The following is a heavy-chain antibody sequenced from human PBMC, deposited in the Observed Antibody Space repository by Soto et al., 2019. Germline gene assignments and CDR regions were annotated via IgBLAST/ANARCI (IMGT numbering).Heavy chain of an antibody. CDR1: GYTFSTYG. V-gene: IGHV1-3*01. D-gene: IGHD2-2*01. CDR3: AVNPSQSPLH. Sequence: ASVKVSCKASGYTFSTYGFTWVRQAPGQRLEWMGWINAGNGNTKYSQKFQGRVTITRDTSASTAYMELSSLRSEDTAVYYCAVNPSQSPLHWGQGTLVTVSS. CDR2: INAGNGNT. J-gene: IGHJ4*02.